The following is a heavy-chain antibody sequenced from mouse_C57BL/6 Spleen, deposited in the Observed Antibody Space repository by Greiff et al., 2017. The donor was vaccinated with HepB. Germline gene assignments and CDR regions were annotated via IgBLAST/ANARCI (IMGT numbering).Heavy chain of an antibody. D-gene: IGHD2-1*01. CDR2: IDPSDSYT. CDR1: GYTFTSYW. CDR3: SRRGNGNYVGDFDY. Sequence: VQLQQPGAELVRPGTSVKLSCKASGYTFTSYWMHWVKQRPGQGLEWIGVIDPSDSYTNYNQKFKGKATLTVDTSSSTAYMQLSSLTSEDSAVYYCSRRGNGNYVGDFDYWGQGTTLTVSS. V-gene: IGHV1-59*01. J-gene: IGHJ2*01.